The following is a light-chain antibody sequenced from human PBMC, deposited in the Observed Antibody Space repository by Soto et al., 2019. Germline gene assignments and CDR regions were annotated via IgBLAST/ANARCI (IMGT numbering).Light chain of an antibody. V-gene: IGKV1-27*01. CDR3: QKYNSAPWT. CDR2: AAS. Sequence: DMQMTQSPSSLSASVGDRVTITCRASQGISNYLAWYQQRSGKVPKLLIYAASTLQSGVPSRFSGSGSGTDFTLTISSLQPEDVATYFCQKYNSAPWTFGQGTKVEIK. J-gene: IGKJ1*01. CDR1: QGISNY.